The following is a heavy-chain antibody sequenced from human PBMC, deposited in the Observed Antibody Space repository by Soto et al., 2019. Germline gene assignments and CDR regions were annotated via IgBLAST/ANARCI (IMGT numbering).Heavy chain of an antibody. CDR3: ARGSGGALRYFDGAPLYY. V-gene: IGHV1-69*01. J-gene: IGHJ4*02. CDR2: IIPIFGTA. CDR1: GGTFSSYA. Sequence: QVQLVQSGAEVKKPGSSVKVSCKASGGTFSSYAISWVRQAPGQGLEWMGGIIPIFGTANYAQKFQGRVTITADEYTSTAYMELSNLSSEDTAVYYCARGSGGALRYFDGAPLYYWGQGKLVTVSS. D-gene: IGHD3-9*01.